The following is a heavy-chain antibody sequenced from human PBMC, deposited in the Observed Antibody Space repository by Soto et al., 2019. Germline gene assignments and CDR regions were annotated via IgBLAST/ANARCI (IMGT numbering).Heavy chain of an antibody. CDR3: VRDGASPGIGGSWGAFDI. D-gene: IGHD1-26*01. CDR2: IYSSGST. V-gene: IGHV4-4*07. CDR1: GGSINNYF. J-gene: IGHJ3*02. Sequence: QVQLQESGPGLVKPSETLSLMCTVSGGSINNYFWTWIRQPAGKGLEWIGRIYSSGSTVYNASLKSRVTMSVDPCKSQFSLKLTSVTAADTAVYYCVRDGASPGIGGSWGAFDIWGQGTTVTVSS.